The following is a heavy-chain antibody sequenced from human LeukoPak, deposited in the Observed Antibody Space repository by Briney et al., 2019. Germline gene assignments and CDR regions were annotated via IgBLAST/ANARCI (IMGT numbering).Heavy chain of an antibody. J-gene: IGHJ4*02. CDR2: INPNSGGT. CDR1: GYTFTGYY. D-gene: IGHD3-22*01. CDR3: ANSPITMIVVQLDS. V-gene: IGHV1-2*02. Sequence: ASVKVSFKASGYTFTGYYMHWVRQAPGQGLEWMGWINPNSGGTNYAQKFQGRVTMTRDTSISTAYMELSRLRSDDTAVYYCANSPITMIVVQLDSWGQGTLVTVSS.